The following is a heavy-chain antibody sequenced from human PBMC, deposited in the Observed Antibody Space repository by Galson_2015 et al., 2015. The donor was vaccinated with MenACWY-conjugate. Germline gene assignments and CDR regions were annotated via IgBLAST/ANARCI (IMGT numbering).Heavy chain of an antibody. CDR2: IYYSGKT. D-gene: IGHD6-13*01. V-gene: IGHV4-4*01. CDR1: GGAIDSSDW. Sequence: ETLSLTCAVSGGAIDSSDWWSWVRQPPGKGLEWIGKIYYSGKTNYKPSLRGRVTISLDENKGEFFLRLASVTAADTALYFCARALSSSRTVWGQGIVVAVSS. CDR3: ARALSSSRTV. J-gene: IGHJ1*01.